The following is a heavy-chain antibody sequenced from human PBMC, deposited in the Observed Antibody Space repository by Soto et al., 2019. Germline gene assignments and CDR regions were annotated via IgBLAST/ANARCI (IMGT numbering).Heavy chain of an antibody. CDR3: ARNLRREDDY. Sequence: GGSLRLSCAASGFTFSSTYSMTWVRQAPGKGLEWVSSVPGGGADTYYAASVKGRFTISRDDSKNTLFLQMNSLRVEDTAIYYCARNLRREDDYWGQGTLVTVSS. D-gene: IGHD4-17*01. J-gene: IGHJ4*02. CDR2: VPGGGADT. CDR1: GFTFSSTYS. V-gene: IGHV3-23*01.